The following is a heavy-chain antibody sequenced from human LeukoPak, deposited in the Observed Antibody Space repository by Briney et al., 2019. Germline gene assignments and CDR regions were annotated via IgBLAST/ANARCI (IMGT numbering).Heavy chain of an antibody. V-gene: IGHV3-66*01. CDR1: GFTFSSYA. J-gene: IGHJ6*02. D-gene: IGHD6-13*01. CDR3: ARDPTRRGVIAAAVTYYYYGMDV. CDR2: IYSGGST. Sequence: GGSLRLSCAASGFTFSSYAMSWVRQAPGKGLEWVSVIYSGGSTYYADSVKGRFTISRDNSKNTLYLQMNSLRAEDTAVYYCARDPTRRGVIAAAVTYYYYGMDVWGQGTTVTVSS.